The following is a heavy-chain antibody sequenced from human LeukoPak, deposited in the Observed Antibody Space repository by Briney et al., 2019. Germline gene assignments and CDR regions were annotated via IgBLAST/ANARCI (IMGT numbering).Heavy chain of an antibody. CDR3: ARPGATDAFDI. V-gene: IGHV4-38-2*01. Sequence: SETLSLTCAVSGYSISSGYYWGWIRQPPGKGLEWIGSIYHSGSIYYNPSLKSRVTISVDTSKNQFSLKLNTVTAADTAVSYCARPGATDAFDIWGQGTMVTVSS. CDR1: GYSISSGYY. J-gene: IGHJ3*02. CDR2: IYHSGSI.